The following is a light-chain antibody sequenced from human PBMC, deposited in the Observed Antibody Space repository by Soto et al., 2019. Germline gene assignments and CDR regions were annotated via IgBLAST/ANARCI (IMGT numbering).Light chain of an antibody. CDR1: QSVSSSY. CDR2: GAS. CDR3: QQYGGSPYT. Sequence: EIVLTQSPGTLSLSPGERATLSCRASQSVSSSYLAWYQQKPGQAPRLLIFGASSRATGIPDRFSGSGSGTDFTLTITRLEPGDFAVYYCQQYGGSPYTFGQGTKLEIK. V-gene: IGKV3-20*01. J-gene: IGKJ2*01.